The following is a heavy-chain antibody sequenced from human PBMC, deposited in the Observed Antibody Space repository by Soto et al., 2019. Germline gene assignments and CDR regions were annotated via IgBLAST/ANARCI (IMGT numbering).Heavy chain of an antibody. CDR1: GFTFSSYA. V-gene: IGHV3-30*04. J-gene: IGHJ3*02. CDR2: ISYDGSNK. Sequence: GGSLRLSCAASGFTFSSYAMHWVRQAPGKGLEWVAVISYDGSNKYYADSVKGRFTISRDNSKNTLYLQMNSLRAEDTAVYYCARDQTRGRDGYNFAFDIWGQGTMVTVSS. D-gene: IGHD5-12*01. CDR3: ARDQTRGRDGYNFAFDI.